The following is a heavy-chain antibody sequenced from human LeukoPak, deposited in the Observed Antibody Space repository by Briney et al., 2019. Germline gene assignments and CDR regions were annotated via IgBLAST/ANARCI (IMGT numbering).Heavy chain of an antibody. CDR1: GDSLSSNSAV. CDR3: ARGSHSGSYYVFDY. CDR2: TYYRSTWYN. Sequence: SQTLSLTCAISGDSLSSNSAVWTWIRQYPSRGLEWLGRTYYRSTWYNDYAVSVKTRITINPDTSKNQFSLQLSSGTPNATAVYYCARGSHSGSYYVFDYWGQGTLVTVSS. V-gene: IGHV6-1*01. J-gene: IGHJ4*02. D-gene: IGHD1-26*01.